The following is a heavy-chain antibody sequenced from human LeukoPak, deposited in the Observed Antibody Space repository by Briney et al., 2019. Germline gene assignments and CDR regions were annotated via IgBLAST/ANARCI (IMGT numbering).Heavy chain of an antibody. D-gene: IGHD1-26*01. CDR1: GFIFSNYE. CDR2: ISSGGSVI. V-gene: IGHV3-48*03. CDR3: ARVVWDTYRGSYYC. J-gene: IGHJ4*01. Sequence: GGSLPLSCRASGFIFSNYELNWVRQAPGKGLEWVTYISSGGSVIYYADSVKGRFTISRDNAKNSLYLQMNSLRAEDTAVYYCARVVWDTYRGSYYCWGHGTLVTVSS.